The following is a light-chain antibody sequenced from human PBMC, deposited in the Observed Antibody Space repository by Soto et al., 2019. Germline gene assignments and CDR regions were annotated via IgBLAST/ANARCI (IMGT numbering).Light chain of an antibody. CDR1: SSDVGNYKY. J-gene: IGLJ3*02. Sequence: QSALTQPASVSGSPGQSITISCTGTSSDVGNYKYVSWYQQHPGKAPKLMIYEVSNRPSGVSNRFSGSKSGNTASLTISGLQAEDETDYYCFSYAGSSIWVFGGGTKLTVL. CDR2: EVS. CDR3: FSYAGSSIWV. V-gene: IGLV2-23*02.